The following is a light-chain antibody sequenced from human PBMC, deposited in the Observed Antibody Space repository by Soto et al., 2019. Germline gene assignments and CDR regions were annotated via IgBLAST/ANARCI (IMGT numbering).Light chain of an antibody. CDR1: QSVISSY. CDR3: HQYGSSPVYT. J-gene: IGKJ2*01. CDR2: AAS. Sequence: VLTQSPGTLSLSPGDRATLSCRASQSVISSYLAWYQQKGGQAPRPFIYAASSRATGIESRFSGSGAGTDFTLTISRLDSEEIAVNSGHQYGSSPVYTVGQGTKMEI. V-gene: IGKV3-20*01.